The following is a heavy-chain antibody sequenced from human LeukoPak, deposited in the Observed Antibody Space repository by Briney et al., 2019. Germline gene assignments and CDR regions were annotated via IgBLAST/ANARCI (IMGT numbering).Heavy chain of an antibody. CDR2: MKPKSGET. Sequence: ASVKVSCKASGYTLTNYDFNWVRPATGQGLEWMGWMKPKSGETGYAEKFQGRATMTRDTSINTAYMELSSLTSEDTAVYYCARDYGGNSGWFDPWGQGTLVTVSS. CDR3: ARDYGGNSGWFDP. V-gene: IGHV1-8*01. J-gene: IGHJ5*02. D-gene: IGHD4-23*01. CDR1: GYTLTNYD.